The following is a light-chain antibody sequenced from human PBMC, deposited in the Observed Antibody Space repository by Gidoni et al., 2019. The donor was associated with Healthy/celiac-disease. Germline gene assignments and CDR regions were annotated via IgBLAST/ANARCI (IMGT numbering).Light chain of an antibody. J-gene: IGLJ3*02. V-gene: IGLV1-40*01. Sequence: QSVLSQPPSVSGAPGQRVTISCTGSSSNIGAGYDVHWSQQLPGTSPKLLIYVNSNRPSGVPDRFAGSKSGTSASLAITGLQAEDEADYYCQSYDSSLSASVFGGGTKLTVL. CDR2: VNS. CDR1: SSNIGAGYD. CDR3: QSYDSSLSASV.